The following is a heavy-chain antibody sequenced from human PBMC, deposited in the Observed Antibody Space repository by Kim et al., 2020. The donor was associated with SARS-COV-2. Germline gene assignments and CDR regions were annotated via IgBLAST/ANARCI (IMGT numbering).Heavy chain of an antibody. D-gene: IGHD6-19*01. CDR1: GFTYSSSG. CDR3: AKGLPLTSGWTVFDL. J-gene: IGHJ4*02. CDR2: ISGSGDTT. V-gene: IGHV3-23*01. Sequence: GGSLRLSCAASGFTYSSSGMTWVRQAPGKGLEWVSAISGSGDTTYYADSVKGRFTISRDNPRNTLYLQLNSLRAEDTAVYYCAKGLPLTSGWTVFDLWGQGTLVTVSS.